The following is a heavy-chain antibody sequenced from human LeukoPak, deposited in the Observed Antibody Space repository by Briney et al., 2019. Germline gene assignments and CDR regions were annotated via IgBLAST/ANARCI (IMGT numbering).Heavy chain of an antibody. J-gene: IGHJ5*02. CDR3: ARVDGSCSGGSCPSGNWFDP. V-gene: IGHV4-59*10. CDR2: IYTSGST. CDR1: GGSFSGYY. D-gene: IGHD2-15*01. Sequence: SETLSLTCAVYGGSFSGYYWSWIRQPAGKGLEWIGLIYTSGSTNYNPSLKSRVTMSVDTSKNQFSLKLTSVTAADTAVYYCARVDGSCSGGSCPSGNWFDPWGQGTLVTVSS.